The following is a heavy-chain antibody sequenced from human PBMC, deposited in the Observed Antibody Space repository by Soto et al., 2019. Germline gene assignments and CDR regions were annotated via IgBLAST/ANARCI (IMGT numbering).Heavy chain of an antibody. CDR1: GFTFSSYS. V-gene: IGHV3-21*01. D-gene: IGHD2-2*01. J-gene: IGHJ6*02. CDR3: ARDLYCSSTSCYGDYYYGMDV. Sequence: GGSLRLSCAASGFTFSSYSMNWVRQAPGKGLEWVSSISSSSSYIYYADSVKGRFTISRDNAKNSLYLQMNSLRAEDTAVYYCARDLYCSSTSCYGDYYYGMDVWGQGTTVTVSS. CDR2: ISSSSSYI.